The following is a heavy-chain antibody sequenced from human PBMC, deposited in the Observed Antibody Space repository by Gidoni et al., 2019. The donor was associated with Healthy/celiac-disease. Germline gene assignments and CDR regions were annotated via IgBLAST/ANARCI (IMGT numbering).Heavy chain of an antibody. D-gene: IGHD3-3*01. CDR1: GYNFTGYY. J-gene: IGHJ6*03. V-gene: IGHV1-2*02. CDR2: INPNSGGT. CDR3: ARGGYESYDFWSGYFYYMDV. Sequence: QVQLVQSGAEVKKPGASVKVSCKASGYNFTGYYMHWVRQAPGQGLEGMGWINPNSGGTNYEQKFQGRVTMTRDTSISTAYMELSRLRSDDTAVYYCARGGYESYDFWSGYFYYMDVWGKGTTVTVSS.